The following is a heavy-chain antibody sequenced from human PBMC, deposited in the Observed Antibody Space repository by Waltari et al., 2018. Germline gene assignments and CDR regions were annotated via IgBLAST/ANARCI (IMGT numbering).Heavy chain of an antibody. CDR2: SHYSGST. V-gene: IGHV4-59*01. CDR1: GGSITSYY. Sequence: QVQLLESGPGLVKPSETLSLTCTVSGGSITSYYWTWIRQPPGKGLDWIGNSHYSGSTSYNPSLKSRVTMSLDTSKSKCSLKLNSVTAADTAVYYCLAGRAGEPFDYWGQGTLVTVSS. CDR3: LAGRAGEPFDY. D-gene: IGHD6-19*01. J-gene: IGHJ4*02.